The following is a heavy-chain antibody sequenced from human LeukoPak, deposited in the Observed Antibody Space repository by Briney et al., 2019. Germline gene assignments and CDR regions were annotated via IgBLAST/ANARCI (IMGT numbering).Heavy chain of an antibody. Sequence: PSQTLSLTCTVSGGSISSGSYYWSWIRQPAGKGLERIGRIYTSGSTNYNPSLKSRVTISVDTSKNQFSLKLSSVTAADTAVYYCARVRSSSGWYAYWGQGTLVTVSS. D-gene: IGHD6-19*01. CDR1: GGSISSGSYY. CDR2: IYTSGST. CDR3: ARVRSSSGWYAY. V-gene: IGHV4-61*02. J-gene: IGHJ4*02.